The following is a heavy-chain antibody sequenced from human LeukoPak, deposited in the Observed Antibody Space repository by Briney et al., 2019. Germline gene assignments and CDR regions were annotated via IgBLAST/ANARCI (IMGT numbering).Heavy chain of an antibody. Sequence: SGGSLRLSCAASGFTFSSYSMNWVRQAPGKGLEWVSSISSSSSYIYYADSVKGRFTISRDNSKNTLYLQVNSLRAEDTAVYYCAKEGGYFDWLLQHYFDYWGQGTLVTVSS. J-gene: IGHJ4*02. CDR2: ISSSSSYI. CDR3: AKEGGYFDWLLQHYFDY. D-gene: IGHD3-9*01. V-gene: IGHV3-21*01. CDR1: GFTFSSYS.